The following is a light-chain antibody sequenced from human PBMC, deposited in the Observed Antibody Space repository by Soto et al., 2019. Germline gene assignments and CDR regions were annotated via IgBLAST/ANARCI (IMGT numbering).Light chain of an antibody. V-gene: IGLV2-14*01. Sequence: QSALTQPASVSGSPGQSITISCTGTSSDVGGYHYVSWYQHHPGKAPKLMIYEVSNRPSGVSSRFSGSKSGNTASLTISGLQAEDEADYYCSSYASITTVVFGGGTQLTVL. J-gene: IGLJ2*01. CDR2: EVS. CDR1: SSDVGGYHY. CDR3: SSYASITTVV.